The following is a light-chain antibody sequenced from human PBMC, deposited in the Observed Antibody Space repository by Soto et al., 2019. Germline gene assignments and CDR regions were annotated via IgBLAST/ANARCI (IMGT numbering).Light chain of an antibody. CDR2: EVS. Sequence: QSAPTQPASVSGSPGQSITSSCTGTSSDVGDYNYVSWYQQHPGKAPKLMIYEVSNRPSGVSNRFSGSKSGNTASLTISGLQAEDEADYYCSSYTSSNTWVFGGETKVTVL. V-gene: IGLV2-14*01. CDR1: SSDVGDYNY. J-gene: IGLJ3*02. CDR3: SSYTSSNTWV.